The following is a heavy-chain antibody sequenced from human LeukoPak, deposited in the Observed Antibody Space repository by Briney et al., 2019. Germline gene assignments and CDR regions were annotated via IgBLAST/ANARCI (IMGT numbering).Heavy chain of an antibody. CDR3: ARKGRTPYYLHYMDV. D-gene: IGHD1-14*01. J-gene: IGHJ6*03. V-gene: IGHV4-34*01. CDR2: INHSGST. CDR1: GVSFSGYY. Sequence: SETLPLTCAVYGVSFSGYYWSWIRQPPGKGLEWIGEINHSGSTNYNPSLKSRVTISVDTSKNQFSLKLSSVTAADTAVYYCARKGRTPYYLHYMDVWGKGTTVTVSS.